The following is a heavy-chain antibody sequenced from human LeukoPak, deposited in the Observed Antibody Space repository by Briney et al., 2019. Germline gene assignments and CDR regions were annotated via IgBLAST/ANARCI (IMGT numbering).Heavy chain of an antibody. J-gene: IGHJ6*03. CDR3: ASGYGDYYYMDV. D-gene: IGHD4-17*01. Sequence: SETLSLTCTVSGVSISSSNSYWGWIRQPPGKGLEWIGSIYYSGNTYYNASLKSQVSISIDTSKNQFSLRLTSVTAADTAVYYCASGYGDYYYMDVWGKGTTVTVSS. CDR2: IYYSGNT. V-gene: IGHV4-39*01. CDR1: GVSISSSNSY.